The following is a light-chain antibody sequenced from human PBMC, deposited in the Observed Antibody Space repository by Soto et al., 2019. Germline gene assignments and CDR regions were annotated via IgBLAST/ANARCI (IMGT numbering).Light chain of an antibody. CDR2: EGS. CDR1: SSDVGGYKY. Sequence: QSVLPQPACVSGSPGQSITISCTGTSSDVGGYKYVSWYQQHPGKAPKLMIYEGSNRPSGVSNRFSASKSGNTASLTISGLQAEDEADYYCISYTSRSTYVFGTGTKVTAL. J-gene: IGLJ1*01. V-gene: IGLV2-14*01. CDR3: ISYTSRSTYV.